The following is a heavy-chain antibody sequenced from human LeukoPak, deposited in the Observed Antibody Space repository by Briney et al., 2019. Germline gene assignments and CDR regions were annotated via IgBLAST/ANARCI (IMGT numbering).Heavy chain of an antibody. V-gene: IGHV1-18*01. CDR2: ISPYNGNT. CDR3: ARVPPSYDILTGYLN. D-gene: IGHD3-9*01. Sequence: VASVKVSCKASGYSFTTYGITWVRQAPGQGLEWMGWISPYNGNTNYAQKLQGRVTMTRDTSTSTVYMELSSLRSEDTAVYYCARVPPSYDILTGYLNWGQGTLVTVSS. J-gene: IGHJ4*02. CDR1: GYSFTTYG.